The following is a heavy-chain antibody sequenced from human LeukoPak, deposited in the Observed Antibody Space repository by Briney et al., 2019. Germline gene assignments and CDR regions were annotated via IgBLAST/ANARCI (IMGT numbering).Heavy chain of an antibody. CDR2: ISGSGGST. Sequence: GGSLRLSCAASGFTFSSYAMSWVRQAPGKGLEWVSAISGSGGSTYYADSVKGRFTISRDNSKNTLYLQMNSLRAEDTAVYYCAKDSPYYDFWSGYSPETYYGMDAWGQGTTVTVSS. CDR3: AKDSPYYDFWSGYSPETYYGMDA. D-gene: IGHD3-3*01. V-gene: IGHV3-23*01. J-gene: IGHJ6*02. CDR1: GFTFSSYA.